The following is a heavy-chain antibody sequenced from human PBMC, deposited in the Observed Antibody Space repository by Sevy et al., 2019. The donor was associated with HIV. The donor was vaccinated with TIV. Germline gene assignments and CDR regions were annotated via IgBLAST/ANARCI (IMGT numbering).Heavy chain of an antibody. J-gene: IGHJ6*03. CDR2: IYYSGST. Sequence: SETLSLTCTVSGGSISSSSYYWGWIRQPPGKGLEWIGSIYYSGSTYYNPSLKSRVTISVDTSKNQFSLKLSSVTAADTAVYYCARRGSSITIFGVVTYYYYYMDVWGKGTTVTVSS. V-gene: IGHV4-39*01. D-gene: IGHD3-3*01. CDR1: GGSISSSSYY. CDR3: ARRGSSITIFGVVTYYYYYMDV.